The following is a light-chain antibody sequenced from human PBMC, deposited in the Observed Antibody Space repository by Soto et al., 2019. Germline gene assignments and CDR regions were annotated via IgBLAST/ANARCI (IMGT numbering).Light chain of an antibody. J-gene: IGKJ3*01. CDR3: QQYHSYPFT. CDR1: QSITNW. V-gene: IGKV1-5*03. CDR2: KAS. Sequence: DIQMTQSASTLSASLGDRLSITCGASQSITNWLAWYQQKPGKAPKLPIYKASSLQSEVPSRFSGSASGPEFTLTISSLQHDDFATYYCQQYHSYPFTFGPGTKVDI.